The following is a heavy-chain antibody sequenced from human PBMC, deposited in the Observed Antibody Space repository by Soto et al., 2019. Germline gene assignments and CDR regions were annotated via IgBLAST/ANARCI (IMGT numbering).Heavy chain of an antibody. CDR2: ISYDGSNK. J-gene: IGHJ4*02. D-gene: IGHD3-9*01. CDR3: AKELVAGSITIFSKSSGEYYFDY. CDR1: GFTFSSYG. V-gene: IGHV3-30*18. Sequence: QSGGSLRLSCAASGFTFSSYGMHWVRQAPGKGLEWVAVISYDGSNKYYADSVKGRFTISRDNSKNTLYLQMNSLRAEDTAVYYCAKELVAGSITIFSKSSGEYYFDYWGQGTLVTVSS.